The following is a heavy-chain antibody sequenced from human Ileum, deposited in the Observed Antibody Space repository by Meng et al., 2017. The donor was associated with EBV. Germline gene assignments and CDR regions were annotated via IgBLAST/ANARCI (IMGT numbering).Heavy chain of an antibody. CDR2: IHPSEGT. CDR1: CSSFTFYF. CDR3: ARRGSYGGGCDY. J-gene: IGHJ4*02. V-gene: IGHV4-34*01. D-gene: IGHD1-26*01. Sequence: HLPQLGSFLFHPSASLSLPFPFSCSSFTFYFFTSLRSPPATWLLSIWEIHPSEGTNYNPSLKSRVTISVDTSKNQFSLKMNSLTAADTAIYYCARRGSYGGGCDYWGQGTLVTVSS.